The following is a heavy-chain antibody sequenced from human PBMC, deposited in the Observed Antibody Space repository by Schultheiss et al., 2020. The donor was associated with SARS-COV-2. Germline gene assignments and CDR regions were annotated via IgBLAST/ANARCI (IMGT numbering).Heavy chain of an antibody. CDR1: GFTFSSYS. CDR2: ISYDGSNK. V-gene: IGHV3-30*03. D-gene: IGHD3-22*01. Sequence: GESLKISCAASGFTFSSYSMNWVRQAPGKGLAWVAVISYDGSNKYYAGSVKGRFTISRDNSKNTLYLQMNSLRAEDTAVYYCARVGYYDSSGYGSGYYFDYWGQGTLVTVSS. CDR3: ARVGYYDSSGYGSGYYFDY. J-gene: IGHJ4*02.